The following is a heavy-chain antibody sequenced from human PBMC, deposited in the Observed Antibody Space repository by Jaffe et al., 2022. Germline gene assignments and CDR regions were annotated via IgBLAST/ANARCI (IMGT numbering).Heavy chain of an antibody. V-gene: IGHV4-38-2*01. CDR3: ARGPRGSYHDY. CDR2: IYHSGST. Sequence: QVQLQESGPGLVKPSETLSLTCAVSGDSISSGYNWGWIRQPPGKGLEWIGSIYHSGSTYYNPSLESRVTISVDTSKNQFSLKLSSVTATDTAVYYCARGPRGSYHDYWGQGTLVTVSS. D-gene: IGHD1-26*01. J-gene: IGHJ4*02. CDR1: GDSISSGYN.